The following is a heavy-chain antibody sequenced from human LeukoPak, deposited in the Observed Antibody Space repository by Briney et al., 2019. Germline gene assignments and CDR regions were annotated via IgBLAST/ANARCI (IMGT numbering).Heavy chain of an antibody. Sequence: SGGSLRLSCAASGFTFSGSAMHWVRQASGKGLEWVGRIRSKANSYATAYAASVKGRFTISRDDSKNTAYLQMNSLKTEDTAVYYCTRLDRMVRGVIPDGMDVWGQGTTVTVSS. V-gene: IGHV3-73*01. D-gene: IGHD3-10*01. CDR1: GFTFSGSA. CDR3: TRLDRMVRGVIPDGMDV. J-gene: IGHJ6*02. CDR2: IRSKANSYAT.